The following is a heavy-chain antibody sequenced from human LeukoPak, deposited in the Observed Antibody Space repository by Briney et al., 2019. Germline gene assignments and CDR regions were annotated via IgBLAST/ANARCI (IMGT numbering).Heavy chain of an antibody. Sequence: GGSLRLSCAASGFTFSSYSMNWVRQAPGKGLEWVSSISSSSSYIYYADSVKGRFTISRDNAKNSLYLQMNSLRAEDTAVYYCARGRTIIGVDHTTNWFDPWGQGTLVTVSS. J-gene: IGHJ5*02. CDR2: ISSSSSYI. CDR3: ARGRTIIGVDHTTNWFDP. CDR1: GFTFSSYS. D-gene: IGHD3-3*01. V-gene: IGHV3-21*01.